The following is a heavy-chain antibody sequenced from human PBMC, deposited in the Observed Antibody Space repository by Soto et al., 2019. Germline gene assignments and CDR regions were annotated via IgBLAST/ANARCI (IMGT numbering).Heavy chain of an antibody. D-gene: IGHD2-2*01. V-gene: IGHV1-2*04. Sequence: ASVKVSCKASGYTFTGYYMHWVRQAPGQGLEWMGWINPNSGGTNYAQKFQGWVTMTRDTSISTAYMELSGLRSDDTAVYYCARDPSGGSSTSFSHWYFDLWGRGTLVTVS. CDR1: GYTFTGYY. CDR3: ARDPSGGSSTSFSHWYFDL. J-gene: IGHJ2*01. CDR2: INPNSGGT.